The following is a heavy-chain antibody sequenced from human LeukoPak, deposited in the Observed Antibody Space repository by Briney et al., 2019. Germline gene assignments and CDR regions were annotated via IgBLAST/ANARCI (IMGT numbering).Heavy chain of an antibody. V-gene: IGHV3-30*03. CDR2: ISSDGGTK. CDR3: VRDRYDSSGYYHSDV. J-gene: IGHJ6*02. CDR1: GLTFSSHG. D-gene: IGHD3-22*01. Sequence: GRSLRLSCAASGLTFSSHGMHWVRQAPGKGLEWVAFISSDGGTKYYADSVKGRFTVSRDNAKNSLYLQMNSLRVEDTAVYYCVRDRYDSSGYYHSDVWGQGTTVTVSS.